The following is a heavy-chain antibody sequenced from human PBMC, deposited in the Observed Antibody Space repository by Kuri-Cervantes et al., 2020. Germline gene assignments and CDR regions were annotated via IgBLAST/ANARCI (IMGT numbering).Heavy chain of an antibody. CDR3: ARDRLVEGGDPVLYYYYYGMDV. CDR1: GRSISSYY. J-gene: IGHJ6*02. CDR2: IYYSGST. D-gene: IGHD2-21*02. Sequence: SETLSLTCTVSGRSISSYYWSWIRQPPGKGLEWIGYIYYSGSTNYNPSLKSRVTISVDTSKNQFSLKLSSVTAADTAVYYFARDRLVEGGDPVLYYYYYGMDVWGQGTTVTVSS. V-gene: IGHV4-59*01.